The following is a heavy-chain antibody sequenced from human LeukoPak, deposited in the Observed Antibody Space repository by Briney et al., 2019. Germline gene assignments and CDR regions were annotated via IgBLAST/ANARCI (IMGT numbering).Heavy chain of an antibody. Sequence: GESLKISCKGSGYSFTSYWIGWVRQMPGKGLEWMGIIYPGDSDTRYSPSFQGQVTISADKSISTAYLQWSSLKASDTAMYYCARMIYDYVWGSYRCTPFDYWGQGTLVTVSS. CDR2: IYPGDSDT. V-gene: IGHV5-51*01. D-gene: IGHD3-16*02. J-gene: IGHJ4*02. CDR1: GYSFTSYW. CDR3: ARMIYDYVWGSYRCTPFDY.